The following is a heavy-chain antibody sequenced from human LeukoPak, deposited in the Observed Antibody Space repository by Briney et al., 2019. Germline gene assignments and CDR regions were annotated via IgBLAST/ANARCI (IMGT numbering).Heavy chain of an antibody. D-gene: IGHD3-3*01. CDR2: IFWDDDK. CDR1: GFSLNTYGVG. V-gene: IGHV2-5*02. CDR3: AHRQTFGVNSVVGWFDP. J-gene: IGHJ5*02. Sequence: SGPTLVNPTQTLTLTCTFSGFSLNTYGVGVGWIRQPPGKALEWLALIFWDDDKRYSPSLKSRLTITKGTSKNQVVLTMTNMDPVDTATYYCAHRQTFGVNSVVGWFDPWGQGTLVTVSS.